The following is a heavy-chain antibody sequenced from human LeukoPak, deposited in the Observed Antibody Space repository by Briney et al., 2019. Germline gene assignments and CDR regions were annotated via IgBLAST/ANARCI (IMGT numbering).Heavy chain of an antibody. D-gene: IGHD6-19*01. CDR2: IYYSGST. V-gene: IGHV4-59*08. Sequence: EASETLSLTCTVSGGSISSYYWSRIRQPPGKGLEWIGYIYYSGSTNYNPSLKSRVTISVDTSKNQFSLKLSSVTAADTAVYYCARGIAVAGIPFDYWGQGTLVTVSS. CDR1: GGSISSYY. J-gene: IGHJ4*02. CDR3: ARGIAVAGIPFDY.